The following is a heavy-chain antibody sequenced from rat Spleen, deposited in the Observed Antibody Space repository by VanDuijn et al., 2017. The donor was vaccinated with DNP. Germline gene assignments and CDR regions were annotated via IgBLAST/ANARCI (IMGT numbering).Heavy chain of an antibody. J-gene: IGHJ2*01. CDR2: INKESGTI. D-gene: IGHD1-11*01. CDR3: ARHEATEGIDFDY. V-gene: IGHV4-2*01. Sequence: EVKLVESGGGLVQPGRSLKLSCAASGFNFNDYWMGWVRQAPGKGLEWIGEINKESGTIIYSPSLKDKFTISRDNAQNTLYLQMSKLGSEDTAIYYCARHEATEGIDFDYWGQGVMVTVSS. CDR1: GFNFNDYW.